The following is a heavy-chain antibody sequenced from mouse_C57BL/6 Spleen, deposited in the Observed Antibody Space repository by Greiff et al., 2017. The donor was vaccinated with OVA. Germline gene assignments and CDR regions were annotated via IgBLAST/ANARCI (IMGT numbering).Heavy chain of an antibody. CDR1: GFTFSSYA. D-gene: IGHD1-1*01. V-gene: IGHV5-4*01. CDR2: ISDGGSYT. J-gene: IGHJ2*01. CDR3: ARDGDYGSSWGLYYFDY. Sequence: EVKLVESGGGLVKPGGSLKLSCAASGFTFSSYAMSWVRQTPEKRLEWVATISDGGSYTYYPDNVKGRFTISRDNAKNNLYLQMSHLKSEDTAMYYCARDGDYGSSWGLYYFDYWGQGTTLTVSS.